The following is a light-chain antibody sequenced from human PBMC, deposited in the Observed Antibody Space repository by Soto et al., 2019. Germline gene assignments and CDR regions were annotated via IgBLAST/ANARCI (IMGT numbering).Light chain of an antibody. CDR3: QQANRFPIT. V-gene: IGKV1-12*01. CDR2: TTS. Sequence: DIQMTQSPSFVSASVGDRVTVTCRASQDISSWLAWYQQKPGKAPKLLIYTTSTLGSGVPSRFSGSRSGTDFTLTISGLQPEDFATYYCQQANRFPITFCQGTRLEIK. CDR1: QDISSW. J-gene: IGKJ5*01.